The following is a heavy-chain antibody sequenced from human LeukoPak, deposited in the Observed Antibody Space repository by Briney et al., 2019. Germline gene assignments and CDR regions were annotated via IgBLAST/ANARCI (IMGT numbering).Heavy chain of an antibody. D-gene: IGHD3-22*01. CDR3: ASCPDSSGYYYYYYYMDV. CDR2: ISWDGGST. V-gene: IGHV3-43D*03. J-gene: IGHJ6*03. Sequence: GGSLRLSCAASGFTFHDYAMHWVRQAPGKGLEWVSLISWDGGSTYYADSVKGRFTISRDNSKNSLYLQMNSLRAEDTAVYYCASCPDSSGYYYYYYYMDVWGKGTTVTVSS. CDR1: GFTFHDYA.